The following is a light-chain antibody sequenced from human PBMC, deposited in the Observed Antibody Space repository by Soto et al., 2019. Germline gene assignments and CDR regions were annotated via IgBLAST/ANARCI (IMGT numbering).Light chain of an antibody. V-gene: IGKV1-9*01. CDR1: QGISSS. J-gene: IGKJ5*01. CDR3: QKLDNFPLT. CDR2: AAS. Sequence: DIQLTQSASFLSAFVGDRVTITCRASQGISSSLAWYQQKPGEAPKLLIYAASTLQSGVPPRFSGSGSGTEFTLTISSLQPEDFASYYCQKLDNFPLTFGQGTRLEIK.